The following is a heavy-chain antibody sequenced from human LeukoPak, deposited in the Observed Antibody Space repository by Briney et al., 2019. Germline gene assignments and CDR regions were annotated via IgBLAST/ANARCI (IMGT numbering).Heavy chain of an antibody. CDR3: ARERGRYYDSSGYYYSENWFDP. Sequence: PSETLSLTCTVSGGSISSCYWSWIRQPPGKGLEWIGYIYYSGGTNYNPSLKSRVTISVDTSKNQFSLKLSSVTAADTAVYYCARERGRYYDSSGYYYSENWFDPWGQGTLVTVSS. D-gene: IGHD3-22*01. J-gene: IGHJ5*02. V-gene: IGHV4-59*01. CDR2: IYYSGGT. CDR1: GGSISSCY.